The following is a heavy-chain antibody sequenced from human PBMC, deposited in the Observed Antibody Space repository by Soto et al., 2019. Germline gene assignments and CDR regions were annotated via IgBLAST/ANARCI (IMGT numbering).Heavy chain of an antibody. D-gene: IGHD5-12*01. J-gene: IGHJ4*02. V-gene: IGHV3-23*01. Sequence: EVHLSESGGGLVQPGGSLRLCCAASGFTFNSYAMSWVRQAPGKGLHWVSALSHSATNIFYADSVRGRFTISRDNSKNTLSLQMNSLRAEDTAIYYCVKSAGDQWMFDYWGQGILVTVSS. CDR2: LSHSATNI. CDR3: VKSAGDQWMFDY. CDR1: GFTFNSYA.